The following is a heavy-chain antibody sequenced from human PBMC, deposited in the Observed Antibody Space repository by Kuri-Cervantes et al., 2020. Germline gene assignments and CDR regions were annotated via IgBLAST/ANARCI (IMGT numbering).Heavy chain of an antibody. V-gene: IGHV3-53*05. D-gene: IGHD3-10*01. J-gene: IGHJ5*02. CDR3: ARDGHYYGSGSPFDP. CDR1: GFTVSSNY. Sequence: LSLTCAASGFTVSSNYMSWVRQAPGKGLEWVSVIYSGGSTYYADSVKGRFTISRDNSKNTLHLQMNSLRAEDTAVYYCARDGHYYGSGSPFDPWGQGTLVTVSS. CDR2: IYSGGST.